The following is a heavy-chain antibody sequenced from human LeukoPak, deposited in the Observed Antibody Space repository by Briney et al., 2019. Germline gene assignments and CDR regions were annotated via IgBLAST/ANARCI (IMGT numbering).Heavy chain of an antibody. J-gene: IGHJ5*02. CDR1: GDSISSGTYY. Sequence: KPSQTLSLTCTVSGDSISSGTYYWSWIRQPAGKGLEWIGRVSSSGSSNYDPSLKSRVTISIDTSKNQFSLKLSSVTAADTAVYLCARGVGSSSSNWFDPWGQGTLVTVSS. CDR2: VSSSGSS. V-gene: IGHV4-61*02. CDR3: ARGVGSSSSNWFDP. D-gene: IGHD6-6*01.